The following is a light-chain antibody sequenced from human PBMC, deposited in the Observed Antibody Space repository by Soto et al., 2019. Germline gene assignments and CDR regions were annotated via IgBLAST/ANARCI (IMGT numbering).Light chain of an antibody. CDR2: SVS. CDR1: QSVGSN. Sequence: ETVMTQSPGTLSISPGERATLSCRASQSVGSNLAWYQQKPGQAPMLLIYSVSTRATGIPARFSGSGSGTEFTLTISSLQSEDFAVYYCQQYNNWSFGQGTRLEIK. V-gene: IGKV3-15*01. CDR3: QQYNNWS. J-gene: IGKJ5*01.